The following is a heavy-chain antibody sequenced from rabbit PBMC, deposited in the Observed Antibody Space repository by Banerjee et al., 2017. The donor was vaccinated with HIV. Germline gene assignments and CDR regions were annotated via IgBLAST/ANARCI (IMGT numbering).Heavy chain of an antibody. CDR3: ARGSSYPSYFSL. CDR2: IYGGSGASS. J-gene: IGHJ4*01. CDR1: GFSFSISHY. Sequence: QEQLEESGGDLVKPGASLTLTCTASGFSFSISHYMCWVRQAPGKGLEWLACIYGGSGASSYYASWAKGRFTISKTSSTTVTLQMTSLTAADTATYFCARGSSYPSYFSLWGPGTLVTVS. D-gene: IGHD8-1*01. V-gene: IGHV1S45*01.